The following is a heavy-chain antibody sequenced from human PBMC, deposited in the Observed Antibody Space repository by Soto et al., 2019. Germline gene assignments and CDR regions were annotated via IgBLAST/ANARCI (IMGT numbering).Heavy chain of an antibody. V-gene: IGHV3-30*03. CDR3: ARGPSHGAVDY. CDR1: GLILSSYS. J-gene: IGHJ4*02. Sequence: QVQVVESGGDVVQPGRSLRLSCAASGLILSSYSMHWVRQAPGRGPEWVAHSSNDGTTAYYADSVKGRFTVSRDNSKNIVYLQMRYLRTEDTAIYYCARGPSHGAVDYWGQGTLVTVSS. CDR2: SSNDGTTA. D-gene: IGHD3-16*01.